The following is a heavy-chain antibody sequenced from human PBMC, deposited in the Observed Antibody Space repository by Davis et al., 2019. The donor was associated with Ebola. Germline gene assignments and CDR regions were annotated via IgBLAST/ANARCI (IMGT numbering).Heavy chain of an antibody. J-gene: IGHJ5*02. V-gene: IGHV1-2*04. D-gene: IGHD3-10*01. CDR1: GYTFTGYY. Sequence: AASVKVSCKASGYTFTGYYMHWVRQAPGQGLEWMGWINPNSGGTNYAQKFQGWVTITRDTSASTAYMELRSLRSDDTAVYYCARGSTMVRENWFDPWGQGTLVTVSS. CDR2: INPNSGGT. CDR3: ARGSTMVRENWFDP.